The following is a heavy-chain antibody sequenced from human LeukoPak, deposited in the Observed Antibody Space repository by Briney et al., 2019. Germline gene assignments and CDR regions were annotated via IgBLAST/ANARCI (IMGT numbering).Heavy chain of an antibody. CDR2: IYPGDSDT. D-gene: IGHD2-21*02. CDR3: ARHLFAYCGGDCYSAIGY. J-gene: IGHJ4*02. V-gene: IGHV5-51*01. Sequence: GESLNISCKGSGYSFTSYWIGWVRQMPGKGLEWMGIIYPGDSDTRYSPSFQGQVTISADRSISTAYLQWSSLKASDTAMYYCARHLFAYCGGDCYSAIGYWGQGTLVTVSS. CDR1: GYSFTSYW.